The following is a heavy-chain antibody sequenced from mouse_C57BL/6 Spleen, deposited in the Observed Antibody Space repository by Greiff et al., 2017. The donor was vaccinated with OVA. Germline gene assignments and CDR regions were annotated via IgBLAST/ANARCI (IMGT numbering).Heavy chain of an antibody. V-gene: IGHV1-52*01. J-gene: IGHJ2*01. D-gene: IGHD2-3*01. CDR2: IDPSDSET. CDR3: AREGIYDGYSPFDY. CDR1: GYTFTSYW. Sequence: QVQLQQPGAELVRPGSSVKLSCKASGYTFTSYWMHWVKQRPIQGLEWIGNIDPSDSETHYNQKFKDKATLTVDKSSSTAYMQLSSLTSEDSAVYYCAREGIYDGYSPFDYWGQGTTLTVSS.